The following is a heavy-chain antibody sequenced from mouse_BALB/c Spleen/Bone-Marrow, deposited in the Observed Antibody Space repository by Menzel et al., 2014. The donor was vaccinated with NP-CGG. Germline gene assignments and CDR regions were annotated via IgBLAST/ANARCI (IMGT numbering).Heavy chain of an antibody. V-gene: IGHV1-5*01. CDR2: IYPGNSDT. Sequence: DVQLVESGTVLARPGASVKMSCKASGYTFTSYWMHWVKRRPGQGLEWIGAIYPGNSDTSYNQKFKGKAKLTAVTSTSTAYMELSSLTNEDSAVYYCTHDYDYYAMNYWGQGTSVTVSS. D-gene: IGHD2-4*01. J-gene: IGHJ4*01. CDR3: THDYDYYAMNY. CDR1: GYTFTSYW.